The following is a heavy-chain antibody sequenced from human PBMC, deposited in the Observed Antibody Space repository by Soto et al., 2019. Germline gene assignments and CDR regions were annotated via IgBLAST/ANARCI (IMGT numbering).Heavy chain of an antibody. CDR3: ASRDPGTSVDY. Sequence: QVRLQESGPGLVKPSQTLSLTCSVSGASISSGDNYWSWIRQPPGKGLEWIGHIDYSGSTNYNPSLKSRVTISLDKSENQFSLKVTSLTAADTAVYYCASRDPGTSVDYWGQGTLVTVSS. V-gene: IGHV4-30-4*01. CDR2: IDYSGST. D-gene: IGHD1-7*01. CDR1: GASISSGDNY. J-gene: IGHJ4*02.